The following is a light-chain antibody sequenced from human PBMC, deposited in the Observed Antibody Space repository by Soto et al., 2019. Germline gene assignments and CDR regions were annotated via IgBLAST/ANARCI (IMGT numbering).Light chain of an antibody. CDR3: QQLNSYPLT. CDR2: AAS. V-gene: IGKV1-9*01. J-gene: IGKJ4*01. Sequence: IQLTQSPSSLSASVGGRVTVTCRASQAISSYLAWYQQKPGKAPNLLIYAASTLQSGVPSRFRGSGSGTDFTLTISSLQPEDFSTYFCQQLNSYPLTFGGGTKVDIK. CDR1: QAISSY.